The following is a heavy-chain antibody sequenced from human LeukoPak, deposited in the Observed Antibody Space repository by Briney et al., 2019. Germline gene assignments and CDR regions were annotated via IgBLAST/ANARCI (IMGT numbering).Heavy chain of an antibody. D-gene: IGHD3-10*01. J-gene: IGHJ4*02. V-gene: IGHV3-23*01. CDR1: GGSFSGYY. CDR3: AKGFYFYGSGSSDY. Sequence: PSETLSLTCAVYGGSFSGYYWSWIRQPPGKGLEWVSAISGSGGSTYYADSVKGRFTISRDNSKNTLYLQMNSLRAEDTAVYYCAKGFYFYGSGSSDYWGQGTLVTVSS. CDR2: ISGSGGST.